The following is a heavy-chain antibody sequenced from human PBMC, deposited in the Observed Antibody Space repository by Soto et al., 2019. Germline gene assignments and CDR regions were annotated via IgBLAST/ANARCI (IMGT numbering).Heavy chain of an antibody. CDR1: GYTFTSYA. CDR2: INAGNGNT. V-gene: IGHV1-3*01. CDR3: AKEIRPSGDSCWDH. J-gene: IGHJ4*02. Sequence: QVQLVQSGAEVKKPGASVQVSCKTSGYTFTSYAIHWVRQAPGQRLEWMGWINAGNGNTKYSQKLQGRGTITRDTSSSTVYLDLSSLRSEDTAVYYCAKEIRPSGDSCWDHWGQGTLITVSS. D-gene: IGHD2-15*01.